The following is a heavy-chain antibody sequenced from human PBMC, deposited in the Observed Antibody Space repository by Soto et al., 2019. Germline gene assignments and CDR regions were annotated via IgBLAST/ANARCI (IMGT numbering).Heavy chain of an antibody. Sequence: GGSLRLSCAASGFTVSSNYMSWVRQAPGKGLEWVSVIYSGGSTYYADSVKGRFTISRHNSKNTLYLQMNSLRAEDTAVYYCAREGFCSGGSCPGAFDIWGQGTMVPVSS. CDR3: AREGFCSGGSCPGAFDI. D-gene: IGHD2-15*01. CDR2: IYSGGST. V-gene: IGHV3-53*04. CDR1: GFTVSSNY. J-gene: IGHJ3*02.